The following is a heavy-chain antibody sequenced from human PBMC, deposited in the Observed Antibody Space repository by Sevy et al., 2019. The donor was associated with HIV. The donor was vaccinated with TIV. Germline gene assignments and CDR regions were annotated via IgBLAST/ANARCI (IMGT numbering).Heavy chain of an antibody. Sequence: GGSLRLSCAVSGFTFSRHYMTWVRQAPGEGLEWVANIKQDGTGEYYVDSVKGRFTISRDNAKNSLYLQMNSLRAEDTAVYYCARGSGWLTDYWGQGTLVTVSS. J-gene: IGHJ4*02. CDR3: ARGSGWLTDY. D-gene: IGHD6-19*01. CDR2: IKQDGTGE. CDR1: GFTFSRHY. V-gene: IGHV3-7*01.